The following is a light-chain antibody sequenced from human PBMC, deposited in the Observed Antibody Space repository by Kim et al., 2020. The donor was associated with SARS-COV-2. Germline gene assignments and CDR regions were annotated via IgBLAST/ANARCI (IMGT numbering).Light chain of an antibody. Sequence: SFAISCTVTSSDVCGYNYVSWYQQHPGKAPKLMIYDVSTRPSGVSNRFSGSKSGNTASLTISGLQAEDEADYYCSSYTSSSTLVVFGGGTQLTVL. J-gene: IGLJ2*01. CDR3: SSYTSSSTLVV. CDR1: SSDVCGYNY. V-gene: IGLV2-14*03. CDR2: DVS.